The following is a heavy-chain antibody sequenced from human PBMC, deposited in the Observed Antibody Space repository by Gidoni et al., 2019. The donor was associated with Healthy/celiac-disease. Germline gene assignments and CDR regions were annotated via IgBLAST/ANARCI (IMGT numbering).Heavy chain of an antibody. D-gene: IGHD6-13*01. CDR2: IDPSDSYT. CDR3: ARRVGWTAAADYYFDY. J-gene: IGHJ4*02. Sequence: EVQLVQSGAEVKKPGESLRISCKGSGYSFTSYWISWVRQMPGKGLEWMGRIDPSDSYTNYSPSFQGHVTISADKSISTAYLQWSSLKASDTAMYYCARRVGWTAAADYYFDYWGQGTLVTVSS. CDR1: GYSFTSYW. V-gene: IGHV5-10-1*03.